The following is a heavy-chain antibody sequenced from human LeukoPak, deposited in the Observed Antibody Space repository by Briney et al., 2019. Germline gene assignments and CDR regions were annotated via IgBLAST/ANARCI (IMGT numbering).Heavy chain of an antibody. CDR3: ARGGILYYDFWSGYHFDY. CDR2: INPNSGGT. V-gene: IGHV1-2*02. Sequence: GASVKVSCKASGYTFTGYYMHWVRQAPGQGLEWMGWINPNSGGTNYAQKFQGRVTMTRDTSISTAYMELSRLRSDDTAVYYCARGGILYYDFWSGYHFDYWGQGTLVTVSS. J-gene: IGHJ4*02. CDR1: GYTFTGYY. D-gene: IGHD3-3*01.